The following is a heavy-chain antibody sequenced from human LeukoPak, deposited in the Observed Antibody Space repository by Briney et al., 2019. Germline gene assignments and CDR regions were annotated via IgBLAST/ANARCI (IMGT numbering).Heavy chain of an antibody. V-gene: IGHV4-38-2*02. D-gene: IGHD6-13*01. Sequence: PSETLSLTCTVSGHSISSGYYWGWIRQPPGKGLEWIGSIYHSGSTYYNPSLKSRVTISVDTSKNQFSLKLSSVTAADTAVYYCARGYSSSWYPVSYFDHWGQGTLVTVSS. CDR2: IYHSGST. J-gene: IGHJ4*02. CDR1: GHSISSGYY. CDR3: ARGYSSSWYPVSYFDH.